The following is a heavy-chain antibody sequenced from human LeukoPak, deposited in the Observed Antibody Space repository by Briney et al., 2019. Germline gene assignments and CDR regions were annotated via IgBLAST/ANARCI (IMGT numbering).Heavy chain of an antibody. CDR2: IYYSGST. J-gene: IGHJ4*02. CDR3: ARGGPTWAVYYFDY. CDR1: GGSISTSSYY. Sequence: PSETLSLTCTVSGGSISTSSYYWGWVRQPPGKGLEWIGYIYYSGSTNYNPSLKSRVTISVDTSKNQFSLKLSSVTAADTAVYYCARGGPTWAVYYFDYWGQGTLVTVSS. D-gene: IGHD1-26*01. V-gene: IGHV4-61*05.